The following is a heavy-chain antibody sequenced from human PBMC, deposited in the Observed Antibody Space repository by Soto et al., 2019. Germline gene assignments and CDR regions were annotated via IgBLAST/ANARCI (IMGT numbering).Heavy chain of an antibody. CDR3: ARQSPTPGYYYFSYGMDV. CDR2: IYPGDSDT. CDR1: GYIFTLYW. Sequence: PGGSMKISCKASGYIFTLYWIGWVRQMPGKGLEWMGIIYPGDSDTRYSPSFQGQVTISADKSISTASLQWSSLKASDTAVYYCARQSPTPGYYYFSYGMDVWGQGTTVTVSS. D-gene: IGHD4-17*01. J-gene: IGHJ6*02. V-gene: IGHV5-51*01.